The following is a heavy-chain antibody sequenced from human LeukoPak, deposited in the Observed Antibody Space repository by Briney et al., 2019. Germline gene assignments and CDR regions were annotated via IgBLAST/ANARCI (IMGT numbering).Heavy chain of an antibody. J-gene: IGHJ6*02. V-gene: IGHV1-18*01. CDR2: ISAYNGNT. CDR1: GYTFTSYG. Sequence: ASVKVSCKASGYTFTSYGISWVRQAPGQGLEWMGWISAYNGNTNYAQKLRGRVTMTTDTSTSTAYMELRSLRSDDTAVYYCARSGYCSGGSCRHTYYYYGMDVWGQGTTVTVSS. D-gene: IGHD2-15*01. CDR3: ARSGYCSGGSCRHTYYYYGMDV.